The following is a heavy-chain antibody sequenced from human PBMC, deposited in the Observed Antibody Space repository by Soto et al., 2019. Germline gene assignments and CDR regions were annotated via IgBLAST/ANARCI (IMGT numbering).Heavy chain of an antibody. CDR2: ISSSGNTI. Sequence: QVQLVESGGGLVQTSGSPRIACVASGFTFSDYYMSWVRQAPGKGLEWVSYISSSGNTIYYAESVKGRFIISRDNAKNSVYLQMNSLRAEDTALYFCAKMSSENYYDPVFSWGQGTLVTVSS. D-gene: IGHD3-22*01. J-gene: IGHJ4*02. CDR3: AKMSSENYYDPVFS. CDR1: GFTFSDYY. V-gene: IGHV3-11*01.